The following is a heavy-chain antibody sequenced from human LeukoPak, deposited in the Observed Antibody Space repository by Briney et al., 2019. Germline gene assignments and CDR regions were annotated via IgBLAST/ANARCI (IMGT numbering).Heavy chain of an antibody. CDR1: GFTFIDSN. Sequence: AGGSLILSCAASGFTFIDSNMIWVRQAPGRGLEWISYISYSGDTTYYADSVKGRFTISRDDAKNSLYLQMNSLRDEDSAVYYCARGLPKDGYKTFDYWGQGTPVTVSS. CDR2: ISYSGDTT. CDR3: ARGLPKDGYKTFDY. V-gene: IGHV3-48*02. J-gene: IGHJ4*02. D-gene: IGHD5-24*01.